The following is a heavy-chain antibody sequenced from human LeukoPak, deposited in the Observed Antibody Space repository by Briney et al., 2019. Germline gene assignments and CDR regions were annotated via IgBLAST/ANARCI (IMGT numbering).Heavy chain of an antibody. Sequence: SVKVSCKASGGTFSSYAICWVRQAPGQGLEWMGRIIPILGIANYAQKFQGRVTITADKSTSTAYMELSSLRSEDTAVYYCARSEMATAYGMDVWGQGTTVTVSS. J-gene: IGHJ6*02. V-gene: IGHV1-69*04. D-gene: IGHD5-24*01. CDR3: ARSEMATAYGMDV. CDR2: IIPILGIA. CDR1: GGTFSSYA.